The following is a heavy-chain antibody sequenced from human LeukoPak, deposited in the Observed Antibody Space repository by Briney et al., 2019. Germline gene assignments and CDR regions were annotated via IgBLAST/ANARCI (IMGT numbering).Heavy chain of an antibody. CDR3: ARASNEDLAAAGTWWFDP. V-gene: IGHV6-1*01. Sequence: SQTLSLTCDISGDSVSSNSAAWNWIRQSPSRGLEWLGRTYYRSKWYNDYAVSVKSRITINPDTSKNQFSLQLNSVTPEDTAVYYCARASNEDLAAAGTWWFDPWGQGTLVTVSS. CDR1: GDSVSSNSAA. J-gene: IGHJ5*02. D-gene: IGHD6-13*01. CDR2: TYYRSKWYN.